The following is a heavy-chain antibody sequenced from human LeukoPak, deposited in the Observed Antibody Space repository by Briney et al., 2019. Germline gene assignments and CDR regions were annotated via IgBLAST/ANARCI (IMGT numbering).Heavy chain of an antibody. V-gene: IGHV3-11*01. J-gene: IGHJ4*02. CDR1: GFTFSDYY. CDR3: ARDRLTRWLQFRGLDY. CDR2: ISSSGSTI. Sequence: PGGSLRLSCAASGFTFSDYYMSWIRQAPGKGLEWVSYISSSGSTIYYADSVKGRFTISRDNAKSSLYLQMNSLRAEDTAVYYCARDRLTRWLQFRGLDYWGQGTLVTVSS. D-gene: IGHD5-24*01.